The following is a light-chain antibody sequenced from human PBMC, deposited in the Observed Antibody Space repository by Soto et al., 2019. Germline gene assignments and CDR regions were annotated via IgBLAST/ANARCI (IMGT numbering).Light chain of an antibody. CDR2: RNN. V-gene: IGLV1-47*01. Sequence: QSVLTQPPSLSGTPGQRVTLSCSGGNSNIGSNSVYWYQLLPGTAPKLLIYRNNQRPSGVPDRFSGSKSGTSASLASGGLRSEDGADYFCAALEDMIVAFGGGTKVTVL. CDR1: NSNIGSNS. CDR3: AALEDMIVA. J-gene: IGLJ3*02.